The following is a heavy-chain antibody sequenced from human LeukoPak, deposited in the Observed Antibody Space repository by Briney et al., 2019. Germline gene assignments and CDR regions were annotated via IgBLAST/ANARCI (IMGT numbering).Heavy chain of an antibody. D-gene: IGHD2-15*01. CDR1: GFTFSIYG. J-gene: IGHJ4*01. CDR2: ISGGGGTT. V-gene: IGHV3-23*01. CDR3: AKNRGAIGGSIDY. Sequence: GGSLRLSCAVSGFTFSIYGMSWVRQAPGGGLEWVSGISGGGGTTYYADSVKGRFTISRDNSRNTLYLQMNSLRAEDSATFHCAKNRGAIGGSIDYWGQGTLVTVSS.